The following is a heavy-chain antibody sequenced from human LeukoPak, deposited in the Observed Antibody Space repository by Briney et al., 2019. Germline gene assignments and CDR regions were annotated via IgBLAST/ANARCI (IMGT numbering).Heavy chain of an antibody. D-gene: IGHD4-17*01. CDR1: GYTFTSYG. V-gene: IGHV1-18*01. Sequence: ASVKVSCKASGYTFTSYGISWVRQAPGQGLEWMGWISAYNGNTNYAQKLQGRVTTTTDTSTSTAYMELRSLRSDDTAVYYCARAYGDYGSHWFDPWGQGTLVTVSS. CDR3: ARAYGDYGSHWFDP. CDR2: ISAYNGNT. J-gene: IGHJ5*02.